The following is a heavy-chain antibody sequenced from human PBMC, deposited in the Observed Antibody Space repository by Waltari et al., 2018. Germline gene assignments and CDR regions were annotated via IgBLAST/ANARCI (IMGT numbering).Heavy chain of an antibody. Sequence: QLQLQESGPGLVKPSETLSLTCTVSGGSIRSSGYYWGWIRQPPGEGLEWIASIYYSGSSFYSPSLKSRVTISVDTSKDQFSRRLSSVSAADTAVYYCGRKRDCNRGGCFFDYWGQGILVTVSS. CDR1: GGSIRSSGYY. V-gene: IGHV4-39*07. CDR3: GRKRDCNRGGCFFDY. J-gene: IGHJ4*02. CDR2: IYYSGSS. D-gene: IGHD2-21*02.